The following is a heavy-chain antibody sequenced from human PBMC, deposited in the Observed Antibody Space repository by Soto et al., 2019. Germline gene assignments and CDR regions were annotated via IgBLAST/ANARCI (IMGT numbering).Heavy chain of an antibody. J-gene: IGHJ3*02. V-gene: IGHV1-2*04. Sequence: QVQLVQSGAGVKKPGASVKVSCKASGYTFTGYYMHWVRQAPGQGLEWMGWINPNSGGTNYAQKFQGWVTMTRDTSISTAYMELSRLRSDDTAVYYCARGITMVRGVLLDAFDIWGQGTMVTVSS. CDR2: INPNSGGT. CDR3: ARGITMVRGVLLDAFDI. CDR1: GYTFTGYY. D-gene: IGHD3-10*01.